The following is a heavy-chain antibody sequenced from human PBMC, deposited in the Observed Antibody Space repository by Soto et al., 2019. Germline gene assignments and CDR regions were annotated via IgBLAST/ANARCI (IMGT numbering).Heavy chain of an antibody. D-gene: IGHD6-6*01. CDR2: INPNSGGT. CDR1: GYTFTGYY. V-gene: IGHV1-2*04. J-gene: IGHJ4*02. CDR3: ASSLSSSSAYSFDY. Sequence: EASVKVSCKASGYTFTGYYMHWVRQAPGQGLEWMGWINPNSGGTNYAQKFQGWVTMTRDTSISTAYMELSRLRSDDTAVYYCASSLSSSSAYSFDYWGQGTLVTVSS.